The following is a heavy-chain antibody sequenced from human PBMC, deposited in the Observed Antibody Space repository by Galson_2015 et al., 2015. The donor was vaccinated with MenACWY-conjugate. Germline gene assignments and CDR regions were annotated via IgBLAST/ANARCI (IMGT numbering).Heavy chain of an antibody. CDR2: IKQDGSEK. CDR1: GFTFSYYW. V-gene: IGHV3-7*04. J-gene: IGHJ4*02. Sequence: LRLSCAASGFTFSYYWMSWVRQAPGKGLEWVANIKQDGSEKYYVDSVKGRFTISRDNAKNSLYLQMNSLRAEDTAVYYCARDKRTGDSYFEYWGQGTLVTVSS. CDR3: ARDKRTGDSYFEY. D-gene: IGHD7-27*01.